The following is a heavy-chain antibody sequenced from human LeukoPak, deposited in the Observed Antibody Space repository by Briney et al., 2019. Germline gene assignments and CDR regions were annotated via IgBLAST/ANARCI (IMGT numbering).Heavy chain of an antibody. V-gene: IGHV3-11*01. CDR1: GFTFSDYY. D-gene: IGHD6-19*01. J-gene: IGHJ6*04. CDR3: AKDMVGVAVAGGLGVMDV. Sequence: PGGSLRLSCAASGFTFSDYYMSWIRQAPGKGLEWVSYISSSGGTMYYADSVKGRFTISRDNSQNSLYLQMNSLRIEDTALYYCAKDMVGVAVAGGLGVMDVWGKGTMVTVSS. CDR2: ISSSGGTM.